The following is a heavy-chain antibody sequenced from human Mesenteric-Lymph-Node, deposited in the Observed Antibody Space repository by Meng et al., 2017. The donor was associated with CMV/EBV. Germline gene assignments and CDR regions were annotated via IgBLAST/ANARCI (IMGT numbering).Heavy chain of an antibody. Sequence: ASVKVSCKASGYTFTGYYMHWVRQAPGQGLEWMGWINPNSGGTNYAQKLQGRVTMTTDTSTSTAYMELRSLRSDDTAVYYCARVPITIFGVVTPFDYWGQGTLVTVSS. CDR3: ARVPITIFGVVTPFDY. CDR1: GYTFTGYY. CDR2: INPNSGGT. D-gene: IGHD3-3*01. V-gene: IGHV1-2*02. J-gene: IGHJ4*02.